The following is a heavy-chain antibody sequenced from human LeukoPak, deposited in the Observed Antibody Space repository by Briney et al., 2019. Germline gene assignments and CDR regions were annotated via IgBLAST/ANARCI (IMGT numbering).Heavy chain of an antibody. CDR3: ARDRALDIVVVPAAGDY. J-gene: IGHJ4*02. D-gene: IGHD2-2*03. CDR2: IIPIFGTA. CDR1: GGTFSSYA. V-gene: IGHV1-69*05. Sequence: SVKVSCKASGGTFSSYAISWVRQAPGQGLEWMGGIIPIFGTANYAQKLQGRVTMTTDTSTSTAYMELRSLRSDDTAVYYCARDRALDIVVVPAAGDYWGQGTLVTVSS.